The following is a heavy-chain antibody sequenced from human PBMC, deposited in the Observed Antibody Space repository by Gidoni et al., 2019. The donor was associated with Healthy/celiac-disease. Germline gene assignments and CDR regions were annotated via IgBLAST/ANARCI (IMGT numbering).Heavy chain of an antibody. Sequence: QVQLVESGGGVVQPGRSLRLSCAASGFTFSSYGMHWVRQAPGKGLGWVAVISYDGSNKYYADSVKGRFTISRDNSKNTLYLQMNSLRAEDTAVYYCAKDLENYYYYGMDVWGQGTTVTVSS. V-gene: IGHV3-30*18. CDR3: AKDLENYYYYGMDV. D-gene: IGHD1-1*01. CDR2: ISYDGSNK. CDR1: GFTFSSYG. J-gene: IGHJ6*02.